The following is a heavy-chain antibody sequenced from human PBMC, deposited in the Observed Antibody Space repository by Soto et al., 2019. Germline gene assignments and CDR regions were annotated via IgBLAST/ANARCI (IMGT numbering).Heavy chain of an antibody. J-gene: IGHJ4*02. D-gene: IGHD3-10*01. CDR3: ARELLWFGELR. V-gene: IGHV4-61*01. Sequence: ESLSLTCTVSGGSVSSGSYYWSWIRQPPGKGLEWIGYIYYSGSTNYNPSLKSRATISVDTSKNQFSLKLSSVTAADTAVYYCARELLWFGELRWGQGTLVTVSS. CDR1: GGSVSSGSYY. CDR2: IYYSGST.